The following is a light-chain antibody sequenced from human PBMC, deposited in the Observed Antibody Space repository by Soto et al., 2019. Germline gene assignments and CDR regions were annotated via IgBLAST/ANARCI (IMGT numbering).Light chain of an antibody. CDR2: AAS. V-gene: IGKV1-27*01. J-gene: IGKJ1*01. Sequence: DIQMTQSPSSLSASVGDRVTITCRASQGITDYLAWYQQKPGQVPNLLIYAASTLQSGVPSRFSGSGSGTDFTLTITGLKPEDVATYYCQNYNCAPWTFGKGTKVEIK. CDR1: QGITDY. CDR3: QNYNCAPWT.